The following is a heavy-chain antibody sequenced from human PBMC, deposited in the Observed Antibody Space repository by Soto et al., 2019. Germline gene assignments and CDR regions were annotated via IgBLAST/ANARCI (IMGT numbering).Heavy chain of an antibody. CDR1: GGTVSSGVYY. Sequence: PSYPLSLTRAVSGGTVSSGVYYWSWIRQPPGKGLEWIGYIYYSGSTNYNPSLKSRVTISVDTSKNQFSLKLSSVTAADTAVYYCGREARKDGGSCFDCWGQGTLVTVSS. V-gene: IGHV4-61*08. CDR2: IYYSGST. D-gene: IGHD4-17*01. J-gene: IGHJ4*02. CDR3: GREARKDGGSCFDC.